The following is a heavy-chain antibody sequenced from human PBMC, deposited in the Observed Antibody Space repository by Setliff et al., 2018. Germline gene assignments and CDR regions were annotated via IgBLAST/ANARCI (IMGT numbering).Heavy chain of an antibody. CDR1: GITFKNAW. D-gene: IGHD3-10*02. CDR3: VGAGTCSY. J-gene: IGHJ4*02. Sequence: GGSLRLSCRASGITFKNAWMTWVRQAPGKGLEWLASINPHGSEKYYADSVKGRFTISRDNAKNSLSLQMNNLRTEDTAVYYCVGAGTCSYWGQGTLVTVSS. V-gene: IGHV3-7*01. CDR2: INPHGSEK.